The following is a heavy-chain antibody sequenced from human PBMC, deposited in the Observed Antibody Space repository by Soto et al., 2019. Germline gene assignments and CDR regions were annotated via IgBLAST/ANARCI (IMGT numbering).Heavy chain of an antibody. Sequence: GGSLILSCAASGFTFSSYAMSWVRQAPGKGLEWVSAISGSGGSTYYADSVKGRFTISRDNSKNTLYLQMNSLRAEDTAVYYWAREVDGYSQFDEWGQGNLVTVSS. D-gene: IGHD4-4*01. CDR1: GFTFSSYA. V-gene: IGHV3-23*01. J-gene: IGHJ4*02. CDR2: ISGSGGST. CDR3: AREVDGYSQFDE.